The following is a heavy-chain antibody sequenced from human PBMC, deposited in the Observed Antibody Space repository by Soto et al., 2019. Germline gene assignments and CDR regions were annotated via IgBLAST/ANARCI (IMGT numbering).Heavy chain of an antibody. V-gene: IGHV3-74*01. Sequence: PGGSLRLSCVVSGFTLSSRCMHWVRQSPGKGLVWVSRIKTDGATTNYADSVKGRFNISRDNAKNTLYLHMNSLRPEDTAMYFCARDQDTYGQAVFDSWGQGTLVTVS. CDR3: ARDQDTYGQAVFDS. D-gene: IGHD2-15*01. CDR2: IKTDGATT. CDR1: GFTLSSRC. J-gene: IGHJ4*02.